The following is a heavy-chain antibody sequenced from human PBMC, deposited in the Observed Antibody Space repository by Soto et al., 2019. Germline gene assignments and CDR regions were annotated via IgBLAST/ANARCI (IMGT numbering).Heavy chain of an antibody. D-gene: IGHD1-7*01. J-gene: IGHJ6*03. CDR1: GGSISSSSYY. CDR3: ARQRVELVPDYYMDV. Sequence: SETLSLTCTVSGGSISSSSYYWGWIRQPPGKGLEWIGSIYYSGSTYYNPSLKSRVTISVDTSKNQFSLKLSSVTAADTAVYYCARQRVELVPDYYMDVWGKGTTVTVSS. V-gene: IGHV4-39*01. CDR2: IYYSGST.